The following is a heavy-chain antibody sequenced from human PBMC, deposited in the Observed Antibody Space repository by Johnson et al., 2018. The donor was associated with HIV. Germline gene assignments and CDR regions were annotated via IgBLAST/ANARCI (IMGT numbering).Heavy chain of an antibody. CDR3: AKDTGGNSGSDAFDF. Sequence: QVQLLESGGGVVQPGRSLRLSCAASGFTFSSYAMHWVRQAPGKGLEWVAVISYDGSNKYYADSVKGRFTISRDNSKNTLYLQMNSLRNEDTAVYHCAKDTGGNSGSDAFDFWGQGTLVTVAS. J-gene: IGHJ3*01. CDR1: GFTFSSYA. CDR2: ISYDGSNK. D-gene: IGHD4-23*01. V-gene: IGHV3-30-3*01.